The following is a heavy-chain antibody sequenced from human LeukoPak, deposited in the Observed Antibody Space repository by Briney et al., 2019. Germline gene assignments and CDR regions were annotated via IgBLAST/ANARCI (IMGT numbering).Heavy chain of an antibody. CDR2: VRSKGYNYAT. V-gene: IGHV3-73*01. J-gene: IGHJ4*02. CDR3: ATLGETSGWYPDH. CDR1: GFTVSGSA. Sequence: PGGSLRLSCAASGFTVSGSAMHWVRQASGKGLEWLGRVRSKGYNYATVYGASVKDRFIISRDDSKSTAYLQMSSLKSEDTAVYYCATLGETSGWYPDHWGQGTLVTVSS. D-gene: IGHD6-19*01.